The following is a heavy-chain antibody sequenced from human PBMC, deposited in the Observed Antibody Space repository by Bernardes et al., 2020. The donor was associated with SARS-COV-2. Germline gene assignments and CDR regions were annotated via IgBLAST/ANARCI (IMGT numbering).Heavy chain of an antibody. J-gene: IGHJ3*02. CDR2: IIPLFGTT. D-gene: IGHD1-26*01. V-gene: IGHV1-69*13. CDR1: GNTFTSYA. Sequence: SVKVSCKTSGNTFTSYAVIWVRQAPGQGLECMGGIIPLFGTTNYAQNFQGRVAIAADESTSTVYMELSSLRSEDTAMYYCARSGTYPDAFDIWGQGTMVTVSS. CDR3: ARSGTYPDAFDI.